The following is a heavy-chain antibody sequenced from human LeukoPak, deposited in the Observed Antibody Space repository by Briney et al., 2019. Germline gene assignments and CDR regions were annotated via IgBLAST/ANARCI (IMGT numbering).Heavy chain of an antibody. V-gene: IGHV3-30*04. D-gene: IGHD3-10*01. CDR1: GFTFSSYA. CDR2: ISYDGSNK. Sequence: PGGSLRLSCAASGFTFSSYAMHWVRQAPGKGLEWVAVISYDGSNKYYADSVKGRFTISRDNSKNTLYLQMNSLRAEDTAVYYCARGGYYGSGGYYGMDVWGQGTTVTVSS. J-gene: IGHJ6*02. CDR3: ARGGYYGSGGYYGMDV.